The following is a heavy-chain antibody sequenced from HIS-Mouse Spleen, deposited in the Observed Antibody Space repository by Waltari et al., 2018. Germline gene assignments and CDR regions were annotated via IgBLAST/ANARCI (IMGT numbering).Heavy chain of an antibody. CDR3: ARIAEGYSSGWYAFDY. V-gene: IGHV2-70*15. J-gene: IGHJ4*02. Sequence: QVTLRESGPALVKPTQTLTLTCTFSGFSLSTSGMCVSWIRQPPGKALEWLARIDWDDDKYYSTSLKTRLTISKDTSKNQVVLTMTNMDPVDTATYYCARIAEGYSSGWYAFDYWGQGTLSPSPQ. CDR2: IDWDDDK. CDR1: GFSLSTSGMC. D-gene: IGHD6-19*01.